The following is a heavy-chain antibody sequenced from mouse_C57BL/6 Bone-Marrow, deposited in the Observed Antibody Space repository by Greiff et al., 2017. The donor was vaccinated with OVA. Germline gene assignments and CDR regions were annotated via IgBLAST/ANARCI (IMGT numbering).Heavy chain of an antibody. V-gene: IGHV2-9-1*01. J-gene: IGHJ4*01. D-gene: IGHD1-1*01. CDR3: ARNKALIYYYGSSYAMDY. Sequence: VMLVESGPGLVAPSQSLSITCTVSGFSLTSYAISWVRQPPGKGLEWLGVIWTGGGTNYNSALKSRLSISKDNSKSQVFLKMNSLQTDDTARYYCARNKALIYYYGSSYAMDYWGQGTSVTVSS. CDR2: IWTGGGT. CDR1: GFSLTSYA.